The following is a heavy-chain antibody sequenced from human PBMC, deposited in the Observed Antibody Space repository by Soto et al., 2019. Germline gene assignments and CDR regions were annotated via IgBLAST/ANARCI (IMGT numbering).Heavy chain of an antibody. CDR2: ISGSGGST. D-gene: IGHD3-3*01. Sequence: EVQLLESGGGLVQPGGSLRLSCAASGFTFSSYAMSWVRQAPGKGLEWVSAISGSGGSTYYADSVKGRFTISRDNSKNTLYLQMNSLRAEDTAVYYCAKMGYDFWSGYYTVFDYWGQGTLVTVSS. CDR3: AKMGYDFWSGYYTVFDY. J-gene: IGHJ4*02. V-gene: IGHV3-23*01. CDR1: GFTFSSYA.